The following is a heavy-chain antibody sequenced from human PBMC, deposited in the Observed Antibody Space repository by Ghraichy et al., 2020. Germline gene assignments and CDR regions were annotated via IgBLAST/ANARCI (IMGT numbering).Heavy chain of an antibody. D-gene: IGHD2-2*01. CDR2: RYYSGRT. V-gene: IGHV4-39*02. J-gene: IGHJ4*02. CDR1: GDSIRGSRHY. CDR3: ARLVGVTIPPRGSQRGVVVVVPATPDF. Sequence: GSLCISCAVSGDSIRGSRHYWGWIRQPPGQGLEWVGTRYYSGRTYSNPSLQSRVSISVDRSKNHFSLQLTSVTAADTAVYFCARLVGVTIPPRGSQRGVVVVVPATPDFWGQGILVTVSS.